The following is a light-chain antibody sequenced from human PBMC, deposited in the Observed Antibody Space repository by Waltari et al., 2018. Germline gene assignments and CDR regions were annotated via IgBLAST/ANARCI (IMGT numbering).Light chain of an antibody. Sequence: DIQMTQSPPSVSASVGDRVTITCRASQDISSWLAWYQQKPGRPPKVLIYDASTLQSGVPSRFSGSGSGTDFTLIISSLQPEDFATYYCQQTNSFPLTFGPGTKVDIK. CDR3: QQTNSFPLT. V-gene: IGKV1-12*01. J-gene: IGKJ3*01. CDR2: DAS. CDR1: QDISSW.